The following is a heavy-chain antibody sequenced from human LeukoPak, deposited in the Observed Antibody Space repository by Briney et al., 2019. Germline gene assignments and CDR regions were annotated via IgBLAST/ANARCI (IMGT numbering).Heavy chain of an antibody. J-gene: IGHJ6*04. Sequence: PGGSLRLSCAASGFTVSSNYMGWVRQAPGKGLGWVSVIYSGGSTYYADSVKGRFTISRDNSKNTLYLQMNSLRAEDTAVYYCARDPSDNIAGAGPNYYYYGMDVWGEGTTVTVSS. CDR1: GFTVSSNY. D-gene: IGHD6-13*01. CDR2: IYSGGST. V-gene: IGHV3-66*01. CDR3: ARDPSDNIAGAGPNYYYYGMDV.